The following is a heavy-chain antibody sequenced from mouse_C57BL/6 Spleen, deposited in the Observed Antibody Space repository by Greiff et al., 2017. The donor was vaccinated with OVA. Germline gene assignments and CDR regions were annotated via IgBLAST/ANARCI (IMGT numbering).Heavy chain of an antibody. CDR2: INPNNGGT. CDR3: ARSSSAWCAD. J-gene: IGHJ3*01. V-gene: IGHV1-18*01. D-gene: IGHD1-1*01. CDR1: GYSFTDYN. Sequence: EVQLQQSGPELVKPGASVKIPCKASGYSFTDYNMDWVKQSHGKSLEWIGVINPNNGGTIYNQKFKGKATLTVDKSSSTAYMELRSLTSEDTAVYYCARSSSAWCADWGQGALVTGAA.